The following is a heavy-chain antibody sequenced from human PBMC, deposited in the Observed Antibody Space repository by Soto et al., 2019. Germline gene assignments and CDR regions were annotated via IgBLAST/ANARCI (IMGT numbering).Heavy chain of an antibody. CDR1: GFTVGSAY. CDR2: IYSGGNT. D-gene: IGHD4-17*01. CDR3: ATARWVGDIGDY. J-gene: IGHJ4*02. V-gene: IGHV3-66*01. Sequence: DVQLVESGGGLVLRGESLRLSCAASGFTVGSAYMSWVRQAPGKGLEWVAGIYSGGNTYYADSVKGRFTISRDTSKSRLYLQMNSLRAEDAAIYYCATARWVGDIGDYWGQGTLVTVSS.